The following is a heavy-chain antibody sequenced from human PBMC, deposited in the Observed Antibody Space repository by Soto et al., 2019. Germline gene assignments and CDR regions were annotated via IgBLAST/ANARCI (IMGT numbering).Heavy chain of an antibody. J-gene: IGHJ4*02. Sequence: SGGSLRLSCAASGFTFSSYAMHWVRQAPGKGLEWVAVISYDGSNKYYADSVKGRFTISRDNSKNTLYLQMNSLRAEDTAVYYCARGLRAYGDYVFDYWGQGTLVTVSS. CDR2: ISYDGSNK. CDR3: ARGLRAYGDYVFDY. V-gene: IGHV3-30-3*01. D-gene: IGHD4-17*01. CDR1: GFTFSSYA.